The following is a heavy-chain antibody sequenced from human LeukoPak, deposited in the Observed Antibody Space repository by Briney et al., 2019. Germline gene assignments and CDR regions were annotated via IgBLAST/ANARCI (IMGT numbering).Heavy chain of an antibody. V-gene: IGHV4-59*01. J-gene: IGHJ4*02. CDR1: GGSISGYY. CDR2: IYYSGST. Sequence: PSETLSLTCTVSGGSISGYYWSWVRQPPGKGLEWIGYIYYSGSTNYNPSLTSRVTISVDTSKNQFSLKLSSVTAADTAVYYCARVPPYDSSGYLFDYWGQGTLVTVSS. CDR3: ARVPPYDSSGYLFDY. D-gene: IGHD3-22*01.